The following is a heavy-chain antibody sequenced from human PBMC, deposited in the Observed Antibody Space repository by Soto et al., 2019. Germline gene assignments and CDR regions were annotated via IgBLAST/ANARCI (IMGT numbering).Heavy chain of an antibody. CDR1: GGSVSSSSYY. CDR2: VYYSGST. V-gene: IGHV4-39*07. CDR3: ARDLGYSSGWFNWFDP. Sequence: PSETLSLTCTVSGGSVSSSSYYWGWVRQPPGKGLEWIGSVYYSGSTYYNPSLESRVTISVDTSKNQFSLKLSSVTAADTAVYYCARDLGYSSGWFNWFDPWGQGTLVTVSS. J-gene: IGHJ5*02. D-gene: IGHD6-19*01.